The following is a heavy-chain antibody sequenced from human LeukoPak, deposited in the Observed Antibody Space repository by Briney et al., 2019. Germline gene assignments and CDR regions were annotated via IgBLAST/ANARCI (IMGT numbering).Heavy chain of an antibody. CDR2: IYTSGST. CDR3: ARYSSSWHSPNYYYYMDV. D-gene: IGHD6-13*01. Sequence: PSETLSLTCTVSGGSISSYYWSGIRQPAGKGLEWIGRIYTSGSTNYNPSLKSRVTMSVDTSKNQFSLKLSSVTAADTAVYYCARYSSSWHSPNYYYYMDVWGKGTTVTISS. V-gene: IGHV4-4*07. J-gene: IGHJ6*03. CDR1: GGSISSYY.